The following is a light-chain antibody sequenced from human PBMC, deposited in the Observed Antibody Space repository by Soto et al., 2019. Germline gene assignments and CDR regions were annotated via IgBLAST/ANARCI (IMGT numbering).Light chain of an antibody. J-gene: IGLJ2*01. V-gene: IGLV2-8*01. CDR2: EVS. CDR1: SSDVGGYNY. Sequence: QSALTQPPSASGSPGQSVTISCTGTSSDVGGYNYVSWYQQHPGEAPKLIIYEVSKRPSGVPDRFSGSKSGNTASLTVSGLQTEDEADYYCSSYAGSNNLLFGGGTKLTVL. CDR3: SSYAGSNNLL.